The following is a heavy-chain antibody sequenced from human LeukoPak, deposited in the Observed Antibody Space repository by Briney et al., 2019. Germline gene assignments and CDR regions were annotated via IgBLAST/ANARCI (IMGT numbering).Heavy chain of an antibody. V-gene: IGHV3-30*02. J-gene: IGHJ4*02. CDR3: AKDGRRYDSSGSLDY. Sequence: GGSLRLSCAASGFTFSSYGMHWVRQAPGKGLEWVAFIRYDGSNKYYADSVKGRFTISRDNSKNTLYLQMNSLRAEDTAVYYCAKDGRRYDSSGSLDYWGQGTLVTVSS. CDR2: IRYDGSNK. D-gene: IGHD3-22*01. CDR1: GFTFSSYG.